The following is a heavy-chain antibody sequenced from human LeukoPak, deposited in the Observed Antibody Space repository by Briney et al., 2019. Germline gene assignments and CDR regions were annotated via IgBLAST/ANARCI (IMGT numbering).Heavy chain of an antibody. CDR1: GGSISSSSYY. V-gene: IGHV4-39*01. J-gene: IGHJ4*02. D-gene: IGHD3-10*01. CDR2: IYYSGST. Sequence: SETLSPTCTVSGGSISSSSYYWGWIRQPPGMGLEWIGSIYYSGSTYYNPSLKSRVTISVDTSKNQFSLKLSSVTAADTAVYYCARTGSGSYLYYFDYWGQGTLVTVSS. CDR3: ARTGSGSYLYYFDY.